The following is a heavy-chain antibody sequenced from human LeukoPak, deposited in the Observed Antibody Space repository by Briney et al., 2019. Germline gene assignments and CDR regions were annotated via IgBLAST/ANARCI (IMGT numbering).Heavy chain of an antibody. CDR3: ARDFISYAMNV. V-gene: IGHV3-53*01. CDR2: IYSGGYT. J-gene: IGHJ6*02. Sequence: GGSLRLSCAASGFTFTDAWMSWVRQAPGKGLEWVSIIYSGGYTHYADSVKGRFTISRDNSKNTLYLQMNSLRADDTAVYYCARDFISYAMNVWGQGITVTVSS. CDR1: GFTFTDAW.